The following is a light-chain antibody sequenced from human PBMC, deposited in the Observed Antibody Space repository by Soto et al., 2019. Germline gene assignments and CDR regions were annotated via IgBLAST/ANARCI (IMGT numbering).Light chain of an antibody. CDR2: EVT. V-gene: IGLV2-14*01. CDR1: SSDIGGYDY. Sequence: QSALTQPASVSGSPGQSITISCTGSSSDIGGYDYVSWYQQHPGKAPKLMIYEVTNRPSGVSSRFSGSKSGNTASLTISGLQAEDEADYYCCSFTTGTTPWVFGGGTQLTVL. CDR3: CSFTTGTTPWV. J-gene: IGLJ3*02.